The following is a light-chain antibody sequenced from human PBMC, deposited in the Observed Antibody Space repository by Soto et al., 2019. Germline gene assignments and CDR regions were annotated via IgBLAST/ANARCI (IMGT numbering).Light chain of an antibody. CDR2: GTF. CDR1: QSIDRY. J-gene: IGKJ2*01. V-gene: IGKV1-39*01. CDR3: QQLNSYPPT. Sequence: EIQMTQSPSSLSASVGDTVTITCRASQSIDRYLNWYQQKPGKAPKLLIFGTFSLQSGVPSRFSGGGSGTDYTLTITSLEPDDFATYYCQQLNSYPPTFGQGTKLEIK.